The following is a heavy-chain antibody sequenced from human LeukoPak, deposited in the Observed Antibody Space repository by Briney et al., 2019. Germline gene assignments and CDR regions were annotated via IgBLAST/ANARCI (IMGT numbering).Heavy chain of an antibody. CDR3: ARVGGRHSGWYYFDY. CDR1: GGSISSYY. D-gene: IGHD6-19*01. V-gene: IGHV4-59*01. Sequence: SETLSLTCTVSGGSISSYYWSWIRQPPGKGLEWIGYIYYSGSTNYNPSLKSRVTISVDTSKNQFSLKLSSVTAADTAVYYCARVGGRHSGWYYFDYWGQGTLVTVSS. J-gene: IGHJ4*02. CDR2: IYYSGST.